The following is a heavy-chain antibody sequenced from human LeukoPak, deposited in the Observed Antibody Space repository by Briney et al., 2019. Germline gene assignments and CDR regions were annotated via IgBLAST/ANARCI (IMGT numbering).Heavy chain of an antibody. D-gene: IGHD6-19*01. CDR2: IGTAGDT. Sequence: GGSLRLSCAASGFTFSSYDMHWVRQATGKGLEWVSAIGTAGDTYYPGSVKGRFTISRENAKNSLYLQMNSLRAGDTAVYYCARGGLVRGYYGMDVWGQGTTDTVSS. CDR3: ARGGLVRGYYGMDV. CDR1: GFTFSSYD. J-gene: IGHJ6*02. V-gene: IGHV3-13*01.